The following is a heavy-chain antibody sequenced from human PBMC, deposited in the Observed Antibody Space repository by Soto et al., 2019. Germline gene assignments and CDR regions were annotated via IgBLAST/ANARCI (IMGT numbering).Heavy chain of an antibody. CDR3: AKDVVATISSMIAEPDY. J-gene: IGHJ4*02. CDR1: GFTFSSYG. Sequence: GGSLRLSCAASGFTFSSYGMHWVLQAPDKGLEWVAVISYDGSNKYYADSVKGRFTISRDNSKNTLYLQMNSLRAEDTAVYYCAKDVVATISSMIAEPDYWGQGTLVTVSS. CDR2: ISYDGSNK. V-gene: IGHV3-30*18. D-gene: IGHD5-12*01.